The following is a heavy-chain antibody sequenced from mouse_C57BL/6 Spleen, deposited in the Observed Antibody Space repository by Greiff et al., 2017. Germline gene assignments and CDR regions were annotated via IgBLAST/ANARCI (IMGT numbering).Heavy chain of an antibody. D-gene: IGHD1-1*01. J-gene: IGHJ3*01. V-gene: IGHV1-74*01. CDR1: GYTFTSYW. CDR2: IHPSDSDT. Sequence: VQVVESGAELVKPGASVKVSCKASGYTFTSYWMHWVKQRPGQGLEWIGRIHPSDSDTNYNQKFKGKSTLTVDKSSSTAYMQLSSLTSEDSAVYYCASYYCGSSYWFAYWGQGTLVTVSA. CDR3: ASYYCGSSYWFAY.